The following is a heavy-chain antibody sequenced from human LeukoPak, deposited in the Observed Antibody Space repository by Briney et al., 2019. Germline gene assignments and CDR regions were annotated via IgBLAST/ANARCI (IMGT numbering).Heavy chain of an antibody. J-gene: IGHJ4*02. CDR2: MPYDGSNK. Sequence: PGGSLRLSCVASGITFSSYGMHWVRQAPGKGLEWVAVMPYDGSNKYYADSVKGRFIISRDNSKNTLYLQMNSLRAEDTAVYYCAKGDIVVVPAALPPFDYWGQGTLVTVSS. CDR3: AKGDIVVVPAALPPFDY. CDR1: GITFSSYG. D-gene: IGHD2-2*01. V-gene: IGHV3-30*18.